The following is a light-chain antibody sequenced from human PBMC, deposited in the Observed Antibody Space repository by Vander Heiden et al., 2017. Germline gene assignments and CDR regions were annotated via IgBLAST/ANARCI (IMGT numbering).Light chain of an antibody. J-gene: IGKJ2*01. CDR2: DAS. CDR3: QQSYGTPYT. V-gene: IGKV1-39*01. Sequence: DIQMTQSPSSLSASVGDRVTITCRAGQSINRALSWYQQKPGRAPKLLIFDASSLLSGVPSRFSGSGSGTDFTLTISSLQPEDFATYYCQQSYGTPYTFGQGTRLEIK. CDR1: QSINRA.